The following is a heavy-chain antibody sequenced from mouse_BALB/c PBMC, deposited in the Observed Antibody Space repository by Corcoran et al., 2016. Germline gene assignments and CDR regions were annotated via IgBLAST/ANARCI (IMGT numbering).Heavy chain of an antibody. Sequence: QVTLKESGPGILQPSQTLSLTCSFSGFSLSTSGMGVSWIRQPSGKGLEWLAHIYWDDDKRYNPSLKSRLTISKDTSSNQVFLKITSVDTADTATYYCARRNYYDDDYWGQGTTLTVSS. CDR3: ARRNYYDDDY. V-gene: IGHV8-12*01. CDR2: IYWDDDK. CDR1: GFSLSTSGMG. D-gene: IGHD2-4*01. J-gene: IGHJ2*01.